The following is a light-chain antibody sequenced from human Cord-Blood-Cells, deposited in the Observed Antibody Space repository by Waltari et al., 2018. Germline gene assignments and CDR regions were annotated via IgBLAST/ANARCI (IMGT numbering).Light chain of an antibody. Sequence: DIVMTQSPDSLAVSLGERATINCKFSQSVLYSSNNKNYLAWYQQKPGQPPKLLIYWASTRESGVPDRFSGSGSGTDVTLTISSLQAEDVAVYYCQQYYSTPRTFGQGTKVEIK. CDR1: QSVLYSSNNKNY. J-gene: IGKJ1*01. CDR3: QQYYSTPRT. V-gene: IGKV4-1*01. CDR2: WAS.